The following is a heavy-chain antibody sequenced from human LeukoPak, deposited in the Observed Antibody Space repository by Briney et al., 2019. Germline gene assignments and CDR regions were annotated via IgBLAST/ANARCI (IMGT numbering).Heavy chain of an antibody. Sequence: GGSLRLSCAASGFTFSDYYMIWIRQAPGKGLEGVSYISSSGSFIYYADSVKGRFTISRDNAKNSLYLHMNSLRAEDTALYYCARVEGVVGNFDYWGQGTLVTVSS. CDR1: GFTFSDYY. CDR3: ARVEGVVGNFDY. CDR2: ISSSGSFI. D-gene: IGHD2-15*01. V-gene: IGHV3-11*04. J-gene: IGHJ4*02.